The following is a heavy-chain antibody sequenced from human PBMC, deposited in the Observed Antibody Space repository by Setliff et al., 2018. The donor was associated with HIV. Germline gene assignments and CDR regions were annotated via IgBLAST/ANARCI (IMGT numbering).Heavy chain of an antibody. CDR2: IYYSGST. CDR1: GGSINSTSYY. Sequence: SETLSLTCTVPGGSINSTSYYWGWIRQPPGKGLEWIGSIYYSGSTYYNPSLKSRVTISVDTSKNQFSLKLSSVTASDTAVYYCARAAAGNTGPFDLWGQGSPVTVSS. D-gene: IGHD4-17*01. CDR3: ARAAAGNTGPFDL. J-gene: IGHJ4*02. V-gene: IGHV4-39*07.